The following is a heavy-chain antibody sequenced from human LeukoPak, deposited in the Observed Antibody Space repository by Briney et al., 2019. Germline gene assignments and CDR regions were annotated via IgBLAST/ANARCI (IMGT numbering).Heavy chain of an antibody. CDR1: GFTFRTYW. J-gene: IGHJ4*02. D-gene: IGHD1-26*01. Sequence: GGSLRLPCAASGFTFRTYWMGWVRQAPGKGLEWVANIKQDGSEKFYVDSMKGRFTISRDNAKNSLYLQMNSLRAEDTAVYYCATLPYYYFGYWGQGALVTVSS. V-gene: IGHV3-7*01. CDR3: ATLPYYYFGY. CDR2: IKQDGSEK.